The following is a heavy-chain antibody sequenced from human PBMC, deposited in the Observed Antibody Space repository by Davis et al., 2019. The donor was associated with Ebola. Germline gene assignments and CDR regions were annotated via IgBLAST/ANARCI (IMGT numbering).Heavy chain of an antibody. Sequence: AASVKVSCKASGYTFTSYYMHWVRQAPGQGLEWMGWMNPNSGNTGYAQKFQGRVTITRDTSASTAYMELSSLRSEDTAVYYCGRYYYDSSGYYFIDYWGQGTLVTVSS. V-gene: IGHV1-8*03. CDR1: GYTFTSYY. D-gene: IGHD3-22*01. CDR2: MNPNSGNT. CDR3: GRYYYDSSGYYFIDY. J-gene: IGHJ4*02.